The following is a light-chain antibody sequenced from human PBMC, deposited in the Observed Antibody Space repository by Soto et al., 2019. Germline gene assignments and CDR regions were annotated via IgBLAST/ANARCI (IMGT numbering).Light chain of an antibody. CDR1: QSISSR. Sequence: DIQMTQSPSTLSASVGDRVTITCRASQSISSRLAWYQQKPGKAPKLLIYKASSLESGVPSRFSGSGSGTEFTLTISSLQPDDFATYYCQQYNCYPWTFGQGTKVEIK. CDR3: QQYNCYPWT. CDR2: KAS. V-gene: IGKV1-5*03. J-gene: IGKJ1*01.